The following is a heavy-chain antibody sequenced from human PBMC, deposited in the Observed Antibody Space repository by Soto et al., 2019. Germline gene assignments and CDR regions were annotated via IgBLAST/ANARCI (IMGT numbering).Heavy chain of an antibody. CDR3: ARDGGRHSGGMDY. V-gene: IGHV1-69*01. D-gene: IGHD1-26*01. CDR2: IIPIFGTA. J-gene: IGHJ4*02. Sequence: VQLLESGAEVKKPGSSVKVSCKASGGTFSSYSINWVRQAPGQGLEWMGEIIPIFGTANYAQKFQGRVTITADESTSTAYMELSSLRSEDTAVYYCARDGGRHSGGMDYWGQGTLVTVSS. CDR1: GGTFSSYS.